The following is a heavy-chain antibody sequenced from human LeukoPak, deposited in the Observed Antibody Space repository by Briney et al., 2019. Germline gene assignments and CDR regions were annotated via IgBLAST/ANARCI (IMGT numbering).Heavy chain of an antibody. D-gene: IGHD2-21*01. CDR3: AREGPYLYYLDY. CDR2: ISAYNGNT. J-gene: IGHJ4*02. V-gene: IGHV1-18*01. Sequence: ASVKVSCKASGYTFTNYDINWVRQVPGQGLEGMGWISAYNGNTNYAQKLQGRVTMTTETSTSTAYMELRSLRSDDTAVYYCAREGPYLYYLDYWGQGTLVTVSS. CDR1: GYTFTNYD.